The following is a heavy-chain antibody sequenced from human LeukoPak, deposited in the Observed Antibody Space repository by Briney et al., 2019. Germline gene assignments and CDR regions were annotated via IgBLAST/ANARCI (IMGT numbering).Heavy chain of an antibody. Sequence: EASETLSLTCAVSGGSISSDGYSWSWIRQPPGKGLEWIGYIYHSGSTYYNPSLKSRVTISVDRSKNQFSLKLSSVTAADTAVYYCARATYYYDSSGYFDYWGQGTLVTVSS. CDR3: ARATYYYDSSGYFDY. V-gene: IGHV4-30-2*01. J-gene: IGHJ4*02. CDR1: GGSISSDGYS. D-gene: IGHD3-22*01. CDR2: IYHSGST.